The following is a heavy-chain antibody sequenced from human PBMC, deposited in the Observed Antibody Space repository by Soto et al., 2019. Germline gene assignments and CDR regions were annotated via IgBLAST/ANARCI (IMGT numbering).Heavy chain of an antibody. CDR3: AREGGWEXYYDSTGFANKWFEP. Sequence: SETLSLTCSVSGGSIGTYYWSWIRQPPGKGLEWIGYIDDSGNANYNASLKSRVTISVDTSKNQFSLNLTAVTAADTAVYYCAREGGWEXYYDSTGFANKWFEPWGQGTXVTVS. CDR1: GGSIGTYY. D-gene: IGHD3-22*01. V-gene: IGHV4-59*13. CDR2: IDDSGNA. J-gene: IGHJ5*02.